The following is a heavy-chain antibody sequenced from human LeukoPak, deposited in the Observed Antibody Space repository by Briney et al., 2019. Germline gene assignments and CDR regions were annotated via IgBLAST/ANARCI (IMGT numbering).Heavy chain of an antibody. Sequence: SETLSLTCTVSGGSISIYYWSWIRQPPGKGLEWIGYIYYSGSTNYNPSLKSRVTISVDTSKNQFSLKLSSVTAADTAVYYCARGYYDILTGYYGYYYYYMDVWGKGTTVTVSS. CDR3: ARGYYDILTGYYGYYYYYMDV. CDR2: IYYSGST. J-gene: IGHJ6*03. D-gene: IGHD3-9*01. CDR1: GGSISIYY. V-gene: IGHV4-59*01.